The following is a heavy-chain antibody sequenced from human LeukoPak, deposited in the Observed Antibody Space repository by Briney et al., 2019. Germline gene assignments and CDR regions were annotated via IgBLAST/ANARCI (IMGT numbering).Heavy chain of an antibody. CDR3: ARDLVGATTSWYFDL. J-gene: IGHJ2*01. CDR2: IYYSGST. Sequence: SETLSLTCTVSGGSVSSGSYYWSWIRQPPGKGLEWIGYIYYSGSTNYNPSLKSRVTISVDTSKNQFSLKQSSVTAADTAVYYCARDLVGATTSWYFDLWGRGTLVTVSS. V-gene: IGHV4-61*01. D-gene: IGHD1-26*01. CDR1: GGSVSSGSYY.